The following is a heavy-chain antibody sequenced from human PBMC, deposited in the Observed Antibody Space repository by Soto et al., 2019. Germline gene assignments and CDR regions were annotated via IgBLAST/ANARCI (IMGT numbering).Heavy chain of an antibody. D-gene: IGHD3-9*01. CDR3: ARDSTIANYYYGMDV. CDR2: IIPIFGTA. V-gene: IGHV1-69*13. Sequence: GASVKVSCKASGGTFSSYAISWVRQAPGQGLEWMGGIIPIFGTANYAQKFQGRVTITADESTSTAYMELSSLRSEDTAVYYFARDSTIANYYYGMDVWGQGTTVTVSS. CDR1: GGTFSSYA. J-gene: IGHJ6*02.